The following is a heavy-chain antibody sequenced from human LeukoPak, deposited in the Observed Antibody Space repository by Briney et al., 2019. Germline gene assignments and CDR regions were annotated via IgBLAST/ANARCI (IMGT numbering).Heavy chain of an antibody. CDR2: ISWNSGSI. J-gene: IGHJ6*04. V-gene: IGHV3-9*01. CDR3: AELGITMIGGV. D-gene: IGHD3-10*02. CDR1: GFTFDDYA. Sequence: SLRLSCAASGFTFDDYAMHWVRQAPGKGLEWVSGISWNSGSIGYAYSVKGRFTISRDNAKNSLYLQMNSLRAEDTAVYYCAELGITMIGGVWGKGTTVTISS.